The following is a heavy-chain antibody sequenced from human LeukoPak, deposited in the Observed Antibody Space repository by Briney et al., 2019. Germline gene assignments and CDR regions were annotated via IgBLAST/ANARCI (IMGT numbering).Heavy chain of an antibody. D-gene: IGHD2-2*02. J-gene: IGHJ5*02. Sequence: GGSLRLSCAASGFLSGTNALHWVRQAPGRGLEWVSYISSSSTFTTYADSVKGRFTISRDNAKNSLYLQMNTLRAEDTAVYYCARGGYCTGTSCYIASWFDPWGQGTLVTVSS. CDR2: ISSSSTFT. CDR1: GFLSGTNA. V-gene: IGHV3-21*05. CDR3: ARGGYCTGTSCYIASWFDP.